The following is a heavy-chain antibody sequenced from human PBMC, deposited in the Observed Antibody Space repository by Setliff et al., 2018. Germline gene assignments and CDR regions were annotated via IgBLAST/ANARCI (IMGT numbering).Heavy chain of an antibody. D-gene: IGHD2-21*02. CDR1: GASISTTYYY. CDR2: IYQNGIT. J-gene: IGHJ5*02. CDR3: ARGRHIVVVTAISWFDP. Sequence: PSETLSLTCSVSGASISTTYYYWDWIRQSPEKGLEWIGTIYQNGITYYNPSVKSRVTISVDTSKNQFSLKLSSVTAADTAVYYCARGRHIVVVTAISWFDPWGQGTLVTVSS. V-gene: IGHV4-39*07.